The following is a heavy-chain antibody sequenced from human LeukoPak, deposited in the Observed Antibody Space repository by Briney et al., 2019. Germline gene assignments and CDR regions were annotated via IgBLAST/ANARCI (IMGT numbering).Heavy chain of an antibody. CDR3: ARVGQHRRVFDY. D-gene: IGHD1-26*01. J-gene: IGHJ4*02. Sequence: SQTLSLTCAISGVSVSSNNAAWNWIRQSPSRGLEWLGRTYYRSKWYTDYAVSVKSRITINPDTSKNQLSLQLNSVIPEDTAVYYCARVGQHRRVFDYWGQGTLVTVSS. CDR2: TYYRSKWYT. CDR1: GVSVSSNNAA. V-gene: IGHV6-1*01.